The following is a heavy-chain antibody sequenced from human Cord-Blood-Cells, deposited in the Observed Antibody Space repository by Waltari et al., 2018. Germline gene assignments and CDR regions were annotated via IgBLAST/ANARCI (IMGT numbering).Heavy chain of an antibody. J-gene: IGHJ4*02. D-gene: IGHD7-27*01. CDR2: LHPNSGGT. CDR3: ARSQAWGEFFFDY. Sequence: QVQLVQSGAEVKKPGASVKVSCKASGYTFTGYYMHWVRQAPGQGLEWMGWLHPNSGGTNYAQKFQGWVTMTRDTSISTAYMELSRLRSDDTAVYYCARSQAWGEFFFDYWGQGTLVTVSS. CDR1: GYTFTGYY. V-gene: IGHV1-2*04.